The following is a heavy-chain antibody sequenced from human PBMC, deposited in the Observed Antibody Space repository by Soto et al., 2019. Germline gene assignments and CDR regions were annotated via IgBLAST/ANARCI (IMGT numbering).Heavy chain of an antibody. D-gene: IGHD3-22*01. CDR2: INSDGSST. CDR1: GFTFSSYW. CDR3: AISSSGYLPYYLDY. V-gene: IGHV3-74*01. J-gene: IGHJ4*02. Sequence: GGSLRLSCAASGFTFSSYWMHWVRQAPGKGLVWVSRINSDGSSTSYADSVKGRFTISRDNAKNTLYLQMNSLRAEDTAVYYSAISSSGYLPYYLDYWCQGPLVTVSS.